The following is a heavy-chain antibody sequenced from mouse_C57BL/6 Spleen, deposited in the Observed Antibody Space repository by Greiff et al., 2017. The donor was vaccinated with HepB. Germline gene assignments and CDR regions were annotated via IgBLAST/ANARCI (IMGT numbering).Heavy chain of an antibody. V-gene: IGHV3-6*01. CDR1: GYSITSGYY. CDR3: ARGDTTVVAYFDY. Sequence: EVKLMESGPGLVKPSQSLSLTCSVTGYSITSGYYWNWIRQFPGNKLEWMGYISYDGSNNYNPSLKNRISITRDTSKNQFFLKLNSVTTEDTATYYCARGDTTVVAYFDYWGQGTTLTVSS. J-gene: IGHJ2*01. CDR2: ISYDGSN. D-gene: IGHD1-1*01.